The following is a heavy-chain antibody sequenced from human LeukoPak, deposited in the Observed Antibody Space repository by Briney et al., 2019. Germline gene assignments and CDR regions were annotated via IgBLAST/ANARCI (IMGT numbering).Heavy chain of an antibody. D-gene: IGHD5-12*01. V-gene: IGHV1-69*01. Sequence: SVKVSCEASGGTFSSYAISWVRQAPGQGLEWMGGIIPIFGTANYAQKFQGRVTITADESTSTAYMELSSLRSEDTAVYYCARGNSGYSGYDLTYSSSWYNWYYFDYWGQGTLVTVSS. CDR3: ARGNSGYSGYDLTYSSSWYNWYYFDY. CDR1: GGTFSSYA. J-gene: IGHJ4*02. CDR2: IIPIFGTA.